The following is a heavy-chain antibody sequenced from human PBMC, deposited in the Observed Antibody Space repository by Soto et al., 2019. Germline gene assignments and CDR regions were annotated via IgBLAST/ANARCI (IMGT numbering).Heavy chain of an antibody. V-gene: IGHV3-30-3*01. CDR1: GFTFSSYA. CDR3: ARDPGGTDFAEGTYYFAY. D-gene: IGHD3-3*01. J-gene: IGHJ4*02. Sequence: QVQLVESGGGVVQPGRSLRLSCAASGFTFSSYAMHWVRQAPGKGLEWVAVISYDGSNKYYADSVKGRFTISRDNSKNTLYLQMNSLRAEDTAVYYCARDPGGTDFAEGTYYFAYWGQGTLVTVSS. CDR2: ISYDGSNK.